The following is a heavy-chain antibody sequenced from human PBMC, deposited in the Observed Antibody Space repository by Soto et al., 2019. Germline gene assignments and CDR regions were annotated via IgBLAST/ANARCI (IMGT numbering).Heavy chain of an antibody. CDR3: ARARQGWLQYDY. CDR2: INHSGST. D-gene: IGHD5-12*01. J-gene: IGHJ4*02. Sequence: TLSLTCAVYGGSFSGYYWSWIRQPPGKGLEWIGEINHSGSTNYNPSLKSRVTISVDTSKNQFSLKLSSVTAADTAVYYCARARQGWLQYDYWGQGTLVTVSS. CDR1: GGSFSGYY. V-gene: IGHV4-34*01.